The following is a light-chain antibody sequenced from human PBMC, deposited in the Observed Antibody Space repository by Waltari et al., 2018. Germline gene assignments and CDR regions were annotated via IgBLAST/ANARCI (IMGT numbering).Light chain of an antibody. Sequence: QSALTQPASMSGSPGQSTTISCTGTDNDIATYNYFSWYQQHPGKVPKLIIYDVTLRPSGVSYRFSGSKSGNTASLSISALQAEDEAGYYCSSYTTRGTVVFGGGTTLTV. CDR1: DNDIATYNY. CDR2: DVT. J-gene: IGLJ2*01. CDR3: SSYTTRGTVV. V-gene: IGLV2-14*01.